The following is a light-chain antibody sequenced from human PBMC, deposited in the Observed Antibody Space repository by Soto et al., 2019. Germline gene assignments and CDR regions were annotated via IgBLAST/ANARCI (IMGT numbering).Light chain of an antibody. CDR1: QSISSY. Sequence: DIQLTQSPSSLSASVGDRVTITCRASQSISSYLNWYQQKPGKAPTLLIYAASSLQSGVPSRFSGSGSGTDFTLTISSLQPEDFATYSCQQSYSTPPWTFGQGTKVEIK. V-gene: IGKV1-39*01. J-gene: IGKJ1*01. CDR3: QQSYSTPPWT. CDR2: AAS.